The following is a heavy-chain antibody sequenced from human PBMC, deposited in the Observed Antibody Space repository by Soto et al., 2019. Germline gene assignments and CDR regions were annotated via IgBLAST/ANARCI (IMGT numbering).Heavy chain of an antibody. V-gene: IGHV5-10-1*01. CDR2: IEPSDSYT. J-gene: IGHJ4*02. D-gene: IGHD2-2*01. CDR1: GYTFTSYW. Sequence: PGESLKISCQGSGYTFTSYWIIWVRQMPGKGLEWMGRIEPSDSYTNYSPSFQGHVTISADKSINTAYLQWSSLEVSDTAIYYCARSYSSSLDSWGQGTLVTVS. CDR3: ARSYSSSLDS.